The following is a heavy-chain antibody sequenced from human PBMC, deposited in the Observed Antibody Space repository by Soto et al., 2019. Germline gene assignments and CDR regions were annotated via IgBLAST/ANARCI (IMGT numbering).Heavy chain of an antibody. V-gene: IGHV3-23*01. D-gene: IGHD6-19*01. CDR2: ISANGGRT. CDR3: AKYPAVAGVNYYGVEV. J-gene: IGHJ6*02. Sequence: EVQLLESGGGLVQPGGSLRLSCTVSGFTFSSYAMHWVRQAPGKALEWVSAISANGGRTYYEDSVKGRFTISRDNSKDTLFLHMNGLRADDTAIYYCAKYPAVAGVNYYGVEVWGQGTTVTVSS. CDR1: GFTFSSYA.